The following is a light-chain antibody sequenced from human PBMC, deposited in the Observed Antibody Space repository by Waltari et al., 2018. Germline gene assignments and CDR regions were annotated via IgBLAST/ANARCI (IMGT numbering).Light chain of an antibody. Sequence: SYDLTQPPSVSVSPGQTASITCSGDRLGDTYTSWYQQKPGQSPLLVIYRDTKRPSGSPERFSGSNSGNTATLTISGTQATDEADYYCQAWDSNAFYVFGTGTKVTVL. CDR3: QAWDSNAFYV. J-gene: IGLJ1*01. CDR2: RDT. CDR1: RLGDTY. V-gene: IGLV3-1*01.